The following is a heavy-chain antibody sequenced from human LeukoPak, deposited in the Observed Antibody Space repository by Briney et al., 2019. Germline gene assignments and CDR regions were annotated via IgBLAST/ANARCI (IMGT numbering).Heavy chain of an antibody. CDR2: ISSSSSYI. CDR1: GFTFSSYS. J-gene: IGHJ4*02. V-gene: IGHV3-21*01. CDR3: ARDPAAWSTENY. Sequence: PGGSLTLSCAASGFTFSSYSMNWVRQAPGKGLEWVSSISSSSSYIYYADSVKGRFTISRDNAKNSLYLQLNSLRAEDTAVYYCARDPAAWSTENYWGQGTLVTVSS. D-gene: IGHD6-13*01.